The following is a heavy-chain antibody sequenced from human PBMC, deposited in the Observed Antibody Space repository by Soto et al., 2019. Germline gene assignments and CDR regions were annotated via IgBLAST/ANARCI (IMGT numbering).Heavy chain of an antibody. CDR1: GGTFSSYA. V-gene: IGHV1-69*01. D-gene: IGHD6-6*01. CDR2: IIPIFGTA. J-gene: IGHJ6*02. Sequence: QVQLVQSGAEVKKPGSSVMVSCKASGGTFSSYAISWVRQAPGQGLEWMGGIIPIFGTANYAQKFQGRVTITADESTSTAYMELSSLRSEDTAVYYCARDPEYSSSSGYYYYYGMDVWGQGTTVTVSS. CDR3: ARDPEYSSSSGYYYYYGMDV.